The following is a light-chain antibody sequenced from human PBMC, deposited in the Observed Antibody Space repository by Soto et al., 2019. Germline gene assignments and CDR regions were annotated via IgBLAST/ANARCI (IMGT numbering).Light chain of an antibody. CDR1: SSNIGSNP. J-gene: IGLJ2*01. CDR2: SNY. V-gene: IGLV1-44*01. Sequence: QSVLTQPPSASGTPGQRVTISCSGSSSNIGSNPVHWYQQFPGTAPKVLIYSNYQRPSGVPDRFSGSKSGTSASLAISGLQSEDEADYYCAAWDDRLSDLLFGGGTQLTVL. CDR3: AAWDDRLSDLL.